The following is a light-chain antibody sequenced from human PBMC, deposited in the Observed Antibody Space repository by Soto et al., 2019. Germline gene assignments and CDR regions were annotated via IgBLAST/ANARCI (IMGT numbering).Light chain of an antibody. J-gene: IGKJ2*01. V-gene: IGKV3-15*01. Sequence: EVVVTQSPATLSVSPGERVTLSCRASQSVDSDVAWFQHKPGQAPRLLIYGASTRAAGIPGRFSGSGYETDFTLTISSLEPEDSATYFCQQYNTWVRGTFGQGTKLEIK. CDR1: QSVDSD. CDR3: QQYNTWVRGT. CDR2: GAS.